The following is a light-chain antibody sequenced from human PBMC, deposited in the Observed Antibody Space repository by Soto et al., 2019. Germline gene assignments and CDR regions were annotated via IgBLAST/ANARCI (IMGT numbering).Light chain of an antibody. V-gene: IGLV2-23*02. CDR3: CSYAGSSTYV. Sequence: QSVLTKLASVSGSPGQSITISCTGTSSDVGSYNLVSWYQQHPGKAPKLMIYEVSKRPSGVSNRFSGSKSGNTASLTISGLQAEDEADYYCCSYAGSSTYVFGTGTKVTVL. CDR2: EVS. J-gene: IGLJ1*01. CDR1: SSDVGSYNL.